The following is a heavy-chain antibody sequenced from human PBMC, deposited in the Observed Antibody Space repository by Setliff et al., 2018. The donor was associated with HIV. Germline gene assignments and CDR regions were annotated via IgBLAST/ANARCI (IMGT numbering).Heavy chain of an antibody. V-gene: IGHV4-59*02. CDR3: ARELYGGNSRPFDY. CDR2: IYKSGTT. D-gene: IGHD2-21*02. J-gene: IGHJ4*02. CDR1: GGSVNSYH. Sequence: SETLSLTCSVSGGSVNSYHWSWIRQPPGKGLEWIGYIYKSGTTNYSPSLKSRVTISAGPSKNQFSLNLTSVTTADTAVYYCARELYGGNSRPFDYWGQGALVTVSS.